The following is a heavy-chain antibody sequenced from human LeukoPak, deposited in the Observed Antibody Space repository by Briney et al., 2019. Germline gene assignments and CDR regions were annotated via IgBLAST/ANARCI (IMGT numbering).Heavy chain of an antibody. CDR1: GESSFSNYY. Sequence: SETLSLTCAVYGESSFSNYYWSWIRQTPGGALEWTGEINHSGYTNYNPSLKSRVTLSIDTSKNQFSLRLNSVTAADTAVYYCSRQVVGNDYWGQGTLVTVSS. CDR2: INHSGYT. CDR3: SRQVVGNDY. V-gene: IGHV4-34*01. D-gene: IGHD3-22*01. J-gene: IGHJ4*02.